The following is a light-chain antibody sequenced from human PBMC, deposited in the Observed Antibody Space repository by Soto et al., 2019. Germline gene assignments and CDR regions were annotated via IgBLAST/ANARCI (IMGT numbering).Light chain of an antibody. J-gene: IGLJ1*01. CDR3: AAWDDSLNGLYV. Sequence: QSVLTQPPSVSGAPGQRVTISCTGSSSNIGAGYDVHWYQQLPGTAPKLLIYGNSNRPSGVPVRFSGSKSGTSASLAITGLQAEDEADYYCAAWDDSLNGLYVFGTGTKVTVL. V-gene: IGLV1-40*01. CDR1: SSNIGAGYD. CDR2: GNS.